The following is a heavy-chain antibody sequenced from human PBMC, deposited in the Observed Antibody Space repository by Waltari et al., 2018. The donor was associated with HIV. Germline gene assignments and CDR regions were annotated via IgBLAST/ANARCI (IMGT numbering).Heavy chain of an antibody. CDR2: IWYDGSNK. V-gene: IGHV3-33*01. CDR3: AREGHYYGSGRFGGDY. D-gene: IGHD3-10*01. Sequence: QVQLVASGGGGVQPGRSLRLACAASGFTFTLHGMHWVRQAPGKGLEWLAGIWYDGSNKYYADSVKGRLTISRDNSKNAVYLQINRLRAEDTAVYYCAREGHYYGSGRFGGDYWGQGTLVTVSS. J-gene: IGHJ4*02. CDR1: GFTFTLHG.